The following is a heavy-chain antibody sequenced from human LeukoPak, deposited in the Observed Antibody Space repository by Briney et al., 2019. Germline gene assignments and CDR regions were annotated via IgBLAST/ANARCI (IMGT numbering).Heavy chain of an antibody. CDR1: GFTFSSYG. D-gene: IGHD3-10*01. Sequence: GGSLRLSCAASGFTFSSYGMHWVRQAPGKGLEWVSGLTSRSSTYYADAVKGRFTISRDNSKNTMYLQMNSLRVEDTAVYYCAKDGEWGQFDNWGQGTLVTVSS. V-gene: IGHV3-NL1*01. J-gene: IGHJ4*02. CDR2: LTSRSST. CDR3: AKDGEWGQFDN.